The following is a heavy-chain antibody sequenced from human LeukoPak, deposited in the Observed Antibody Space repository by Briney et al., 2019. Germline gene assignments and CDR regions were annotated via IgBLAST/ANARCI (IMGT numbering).Heavy chain of an antibody. Sequence: GSLRLSCAASGFTFSSYWMSWVRQAPGKGLEWVANINQDGSEKYYVDSVKGRFTISRDNAKNSLYLQTNSLRAEDTAVYYCARGWIQLWPLDSWGQGTLVTVSS. J-gene: IGHJ4*02. D-gene: IGHD5-18*01. CDR1: GFTFSSYW. V-gene: IGHV3-7*01. CDR3: ARGWIQLWPLDS. CDR2: INQDGSEK.